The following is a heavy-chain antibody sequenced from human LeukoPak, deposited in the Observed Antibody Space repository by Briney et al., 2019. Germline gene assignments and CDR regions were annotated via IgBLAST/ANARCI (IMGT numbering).Heavy chain of an antibody. CDR2: IYSGGST. CDR3: ARGSLSRDYVWGSYRYKYYFDY. Sequence: GGSLRLSCAASGFTVSSNYMSWVRQAPGKGLEWVSVIYSGGSTYYADSVKGRFTISRDNSKNTLYLQMNSLRAEDTALYYCARGSLSRDYVWGSYRYKYYFDYWGQGTLVTVSS. J-gene: IGHJ4*02. CDR1: GFTVSSNY. D-gene: IGHD3-16*02. V-gene: IGHV3-66*01.